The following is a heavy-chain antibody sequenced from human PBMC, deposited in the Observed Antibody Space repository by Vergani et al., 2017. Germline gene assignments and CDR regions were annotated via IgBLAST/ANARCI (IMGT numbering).Heavy chain of an antibody. CDR2: INHSGST. V-gene: IGHV4-34*01. J-gene: IGHJ4*02. CDR3: ARGLGIAARNFDY. Sequence: QVQLQQWGAGLLKPSETLSLTCAVYGGSFSGYYWSSIRQPPGKGLEWIGEINHSGSTNYNPSLKSRVTISVDTSKNQFSLKLSSVTAADTAVYYCARGLGIAARNFDYWGQGTLVTVSS. D-gene: IGHD6-6*01. CDR1: GGSFSGYY.